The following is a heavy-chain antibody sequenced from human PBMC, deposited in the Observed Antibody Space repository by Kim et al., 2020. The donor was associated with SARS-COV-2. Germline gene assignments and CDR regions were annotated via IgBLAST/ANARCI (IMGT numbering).Heavy chain of an antibody. D-gene: IGHD2-2*01. Sequence: GGSLRLSCAASGFTFSSYSMNWVRQAPGKGLEWVSSISSSSSYIYYADSVKGRFTISRDNAKNSLYLQMNSLRAEDTAVYYCARAEDIVVVPAAMDDYWGQGTLVTVSS. V-gene: IGHV3-21*01. CDR2: ISSSSSYI. CDR1: GFTFSSYS. J-gene: IGHJ4*02. CDR3: ARAEDIVVVPAAMDDY.